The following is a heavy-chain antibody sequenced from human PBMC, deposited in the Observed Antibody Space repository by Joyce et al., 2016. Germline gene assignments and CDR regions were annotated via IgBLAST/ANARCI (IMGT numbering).Heavy chain of an antibody. CDR1: GFTFTSSA. CDR3: AAAPDYYDSSGYYYSAFDI. CDR2: IVVGSGNT. Sequence: QMQLVQSGPEVKKPGTSVKVSCKASGFTFTSSAMQWGRQARGQRLEWIGGIVVGSGNTNYAQKFQERVTITRDMSTSTAYMELSSLRSEDTAVYYCAAAPDYYDSSGYYYSAFDIWGQGTMVTVSS. J-gene: IGHJ3*02. D-gene: IGHD3-22*01. V-gene: IGHV1-58*02.